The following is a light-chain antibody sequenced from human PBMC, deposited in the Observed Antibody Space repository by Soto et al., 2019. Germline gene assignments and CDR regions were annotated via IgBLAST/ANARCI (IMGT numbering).Light chain of an antibody. CDR3: QSYGSSLSEDV. J-gene: IGLJ1*01. CDR2: GNS. Sequence: QSVLTQPPSVSGAPGQRVTISCTGSSSNIGAGYDVHWYQQLPGTAPKLLIYGNSNRPSGVPDRFSGSKSGTSASLAITGLQAEDEADYYCQSYGSSLSEDVFGTGTKLTVL. V-gene: IGLV1-40*01. CDR1: SSNIGAGYD.